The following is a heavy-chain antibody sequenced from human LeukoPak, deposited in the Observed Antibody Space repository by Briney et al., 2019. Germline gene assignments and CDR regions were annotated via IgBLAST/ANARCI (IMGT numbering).Heavy chain of an antibody. CDR3: ARDSYGGAHY. Sequence: GGSLRLSCAASGFTFSDYYMSWIRQAPGKGLEWVSYISSSSSYTNYADSVEGRFTISRDNAKNSLYLQMNSLRAEDTAVYYCARDSYGGAHYWGQGTLVTVSS. CDR1: GFTFSDYY. J-gene: IGHJ4*02. CDR2: ISSSSSYT. D-gene: IGHD2-21*01. V-gene: IGHV3-11*06.